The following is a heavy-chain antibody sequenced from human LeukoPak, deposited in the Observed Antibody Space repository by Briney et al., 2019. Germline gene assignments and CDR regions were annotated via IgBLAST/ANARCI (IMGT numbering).Heavy chain of an antibody. Sequence: SETLSLTCTVSGGSISSFYWSWIRQPAGQGLEWIGRIYTSGSTNYNPSLKSRVTMSVDTSKNHFSLKLSSVTAADAAVYYCAGYGDYQDFDYWGQGTLVTVSS. CDR2: IYTSGST. J-gene: IGHJ4*02. V-gene: IGHV4-4*07. CDR3: AGYGDYQDFDY. D-gene: IGHD4-17*01. CDR1: GGSISSFY.